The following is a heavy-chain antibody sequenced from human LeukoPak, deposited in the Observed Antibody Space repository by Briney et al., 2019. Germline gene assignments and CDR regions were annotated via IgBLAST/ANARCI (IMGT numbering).Heavy chain of an antibody. CDR2: TGSIGSTI. Sequence: GGSLRLSCSASGFSFNIFSMSWVRQSPGKGLEWIAYTGSIGSTIHYADSVKGRFTISRDNAKKSLFLQMDTLRGDDTAVYYCARVGGRGIDYWGQGSLVSVSS. CDR1: GFSFNIFS. CDR3: ARVGGRGIDY. J-gene: IGHJ4*02. V-gene: IGHV3-48*01.